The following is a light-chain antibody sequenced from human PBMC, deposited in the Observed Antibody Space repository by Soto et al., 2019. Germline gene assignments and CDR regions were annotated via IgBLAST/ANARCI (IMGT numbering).Light chain of an antibody. Sequence: DIQMTQSPSSLSASVGDTVTISCRASQSINAYLNWYQQKPGKAPKLLIFAPSTLQSGVPARFSGSGSGTDFTLTISSLQPEDCATYYCQQSYDTPFTFXPGTKVDIK. CDR2: APS. J-gene: IGKJ3*01. V-gene: IGKV1-39*01. CDR3: QQSYDTPFT. CDR1: QSINAY.